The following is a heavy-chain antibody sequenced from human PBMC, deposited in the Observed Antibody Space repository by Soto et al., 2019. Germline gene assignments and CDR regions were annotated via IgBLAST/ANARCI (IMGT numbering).Heavy chain of an antibody. CDR2: IKQDGSEK. Sequence: GGSLRLSCAASEFTFSSYWMSWVRQAPGKGLEWVANIKQDGSEKYYVDSVKGRFTISRDNAKNSLYLQMNSLRAEDTAVYYCARDHCSTRSCSSALDGFDIWGQGTTVTVSS. CDR3: ARDHCSTRSCSSALDGFDI. J-gene: IGHJ3*02. CDR1: EFTFSSYW. D-gene: IGHD2-15*01. V-gene: IGHV3-7*01.